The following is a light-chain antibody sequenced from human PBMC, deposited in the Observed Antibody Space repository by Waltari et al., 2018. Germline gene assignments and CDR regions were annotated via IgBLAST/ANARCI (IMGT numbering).Light chain of an antibody. Sequence: QSAPTQPPSVSGSPGQSVTISCTGTNSDVGGYNYVSWYQQYPGKAPKLVIYGVTNRPSGVSDRFSGSKSVNTASLTISGLQAEDEADYYCCSYSASATFLFGNGTKLTVL. CDR1: NSDVGGYNY. V-gene: IGLV2-11*01. CDR3: CSYSASATFL. J-gene: IGLJ6*01. CDR2: GVT.